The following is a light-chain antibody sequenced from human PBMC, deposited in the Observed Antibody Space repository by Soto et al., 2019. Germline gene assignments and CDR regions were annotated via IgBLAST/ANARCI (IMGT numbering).Light chain of an antibody. CDR3: QQYNCDCG. CDR2: DAS. Sequence: IQMTQSPSTLSASVGDRVTIACRASQSVNTWLAWYQKRPGKAPKLLIYDASSLQSGVPSRFSGSGSGTEFTLTISSLQPDDFAPYYWQQYNCDCGLGQGTKFDIK. J-gene: IGKJ1*01. V-gene: IGKV1-5*01. CDR1: QSVNTW.